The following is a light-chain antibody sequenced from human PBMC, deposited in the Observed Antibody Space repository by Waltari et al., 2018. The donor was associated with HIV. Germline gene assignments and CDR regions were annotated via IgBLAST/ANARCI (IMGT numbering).Light chain of an antibody. CDR2: KAS. CDR3: QHYNFWPYA. J-gene: IGKJ1*01. V-gene: IGKV1-5*03. Sequence: DIQMTQSPSTLPASVGDRVTITCRASQHISSWVAWFQKKPGTAPKTLNYKASELESGVPSRFSGSGSGTEFTLTISDLHPDDFATYFCQHYNFWPYAFGQGTKVEI. CDR1: QHISSW.